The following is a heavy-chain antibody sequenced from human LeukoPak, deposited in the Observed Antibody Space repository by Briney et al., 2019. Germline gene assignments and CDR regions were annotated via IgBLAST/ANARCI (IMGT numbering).Heavy chain of an antibody. CDR3: AAGYSSSWYFSSFDY. J-gene: IGHJ4*02. CDR2: IIPIFGTA. CDR1: VGTFTSYA. V-gene: IGHV1-69*13. D-gene: IGHD6-13*01. Sequence: ASVKVSCKASVGTFTSYAISWVRQAPGQGLEWMGGIIPIFGTANYAQKFQGRVTITADESTSTAYMELSSLRSEDTAVYYCAAGYSSSWYFSSFDYWGQGTLVTVSS.